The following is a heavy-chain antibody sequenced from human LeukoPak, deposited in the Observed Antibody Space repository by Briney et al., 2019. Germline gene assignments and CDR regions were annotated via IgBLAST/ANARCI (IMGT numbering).Heavy chain of an antibody. CDR3: ARGRGGYYYYYYMDV. D-gene: IGHD3-16*01. Sequence: PSETLSLTCTVSGYSISSGYFWGWIRQPPGKGLEWIGSFYHSGITYYNPSLKSRVTISVEMSKNQFSLKLSSVTAADTAVYYCARGRGGYYYYYYMDVWGKGTTVTVFS. V-gene: IGHV4-38-2*02. CDR1: GYSISSGYF. CDR2: FYHSGIT. J-gene: IGHJ6*03.